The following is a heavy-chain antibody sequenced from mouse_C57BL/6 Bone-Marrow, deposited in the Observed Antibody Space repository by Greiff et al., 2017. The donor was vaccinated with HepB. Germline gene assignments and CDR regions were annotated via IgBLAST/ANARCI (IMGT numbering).Heavy chain of an antibody. J-gene: IGHJ2*01. CDR3: SRHEDQGGTETYYFDY. Sequence: QVQLQQSGAELVKPGASVKLSCKASGYTFTEYTIHWVKQRSGQGLEWIGWFYPGSGSIKYNEKFKDKATLTADKSSRTVYMELSRLTSEDSAVYFCSRHEDQGGTETYYFDYWGQGTTLTVSS. V-gene: IGHV1-62-2*01. CDR1: GYTFTEYT. D-gene: IGHD3-3*01. CDR2: FYPGSGSI.